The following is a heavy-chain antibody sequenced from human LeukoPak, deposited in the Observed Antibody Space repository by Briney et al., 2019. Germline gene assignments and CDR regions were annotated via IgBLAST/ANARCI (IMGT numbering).Heavy chain of an antibody. CDR2: VYHGGAT. V-gene: IGHV4-38-2*02. CDR3: ARDPNIGYYDSFYYFDY. D-gene: IGHD3-3*01. J-gene: IGHJ4*02. CDR1: GYSISSGYY. Sequence: PSETLSLTCAVSGYSISSGYYWGWIRQPPGKGLEWIGSVYHGGATHYNPSLNSRVTISVDTSKNQFTLKLSSVTAADTAVYYCARDPNIGYYDSFYYFDYWGQGSLVTVSS.